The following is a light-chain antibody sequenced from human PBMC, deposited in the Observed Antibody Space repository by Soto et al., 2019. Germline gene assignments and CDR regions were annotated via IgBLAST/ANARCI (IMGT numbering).Light chain of an antibody. V-gene: IGKV1-39*01. CDR3: QQSYSTPYT. CDR1: QSISSY. CDR2: AAS. Sequence: EIQMTQSPSSLSASVGDRVTITCRASQSISSYLNWYQQKPGIAPKLLIYAASSLQSGVPSRFSGSGSGTDFTLTISSLQPEDFATYYCQQSYSTPYTFGQGTKLEI. J-gene: IGKJ2*01.